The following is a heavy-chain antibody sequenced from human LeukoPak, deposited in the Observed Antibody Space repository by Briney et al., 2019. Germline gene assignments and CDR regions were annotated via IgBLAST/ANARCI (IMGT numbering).Heavy chain of an antibody. V-gene: IGHV3-23*01. Sequence: GGPLRLSCVAPGFTFSDYGFSWVRQAPGKGLEWVSSVSESGDDTDNADSVKGRFTISRDNSKNTLYLQMNSLRAEDTAVYYCARDYRGDSILWEDYFDHWGQGTLVTVSS. J-gene: IGHJ4*02. CDR2: VSESGDDT. D-gene: IGHD3-9*01. CDR3: ARDYRGDSILWEDYFDH. CDR1: GFTFSDYG.